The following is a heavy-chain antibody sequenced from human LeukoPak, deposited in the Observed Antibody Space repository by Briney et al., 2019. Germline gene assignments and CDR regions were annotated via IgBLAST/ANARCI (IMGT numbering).Heavy chain of an antibody. CDR3: ARQKVGAGYYFDY. J-gene: IGHJ4*02. V-gene: IGHV4-34*01. D-gene: IGHD3-10*01. Sequence: SETLSLTCAVYGGSFSGYYWSWIRQPPGKGLEWIGEINHSGSTNYNPSLKSRVTISVDTSKNQFSLKLSSVTAADTAVYYCARQKVGAGYYFDYWGQGTLVTVSS. CDR2: INHSGST. CDR1: GGSFSGYY.